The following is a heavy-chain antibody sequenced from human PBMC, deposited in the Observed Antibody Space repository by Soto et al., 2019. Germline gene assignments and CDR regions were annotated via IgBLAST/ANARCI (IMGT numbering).Heavy chain of an antibody. CDR2: IYYSGST. CDR1: GGAISSSSYY. CDR3: ARRFHKHTHDAFDI. J-gene: IGHJ3*02. V-gene: IGHV4-39*01. Sequence: SDTLSLTCTVAGGAISSSSYYWGWIRQPPGKGLEWIGSIYYSGSTYYNPSLKSRVTISVDTSKNQFSLKLSTVTTADTAVYYGARRFHKHTHDAFDIWGHGTMVX.